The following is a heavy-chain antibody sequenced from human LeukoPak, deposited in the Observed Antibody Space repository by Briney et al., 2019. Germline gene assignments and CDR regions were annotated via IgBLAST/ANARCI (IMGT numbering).Heavy chain of an antibody. D-gene: IGHD3-22*01. J-gene: IGHJ4*02. CDR2: IDWDDDK. CDR3: TRNTHYYDSSGYSLGY. Sequence: ESGPALVKPTQTLTLTCTFSGFSLITSKMCVSWIRQPPGKALERLARIDWDDDKYYSTSLKTRLTISKDTSKNQVVLTMTNMDPVDTASYYCTRNTHYYDSSGYSLGYWGQGTLVTVSS. V-gene: IGHV2-70*11. CDR1: GFSLITSKMC.